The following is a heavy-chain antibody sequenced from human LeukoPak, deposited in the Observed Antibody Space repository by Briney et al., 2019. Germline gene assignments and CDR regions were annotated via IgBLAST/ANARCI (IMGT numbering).Heavy chain of an antibody. CDR1: GFTFSSYG. CDR3: AKDLFQGAAAGPDY. J-gene: IGHJ4*02. Sequence: GGSLRLSCAASGFTFSSYGIHWVRQAPGKGLEWVAFIRYDGSNKYYADSVKGRFTISRDNSKNTLYLQMNSLRAEDTAVYYCAKDLFQGAAAGPDYWGQGTLVTVSS. V-gene: IGHV3-30*02. CDR2: IRYDGSNK. D-gene: IGHD6-13*01.